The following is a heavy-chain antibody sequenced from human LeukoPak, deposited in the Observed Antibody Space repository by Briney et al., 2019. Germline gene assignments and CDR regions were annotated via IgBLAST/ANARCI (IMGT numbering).Heavy chain of an antibody. Sequence: GGSLRLSCAASGFRFSGHYMSWIRQAPGKGLEWISYITNSGDFVNYADSAKGRFTISRDNAKNSLYLQMNSLRAEDTAVYYCAREARATPDFWGQGTVVTVSS. CDR1: GFRFSGHY. CDR2: ITNSGDFV. V-gene: IGHV3-11*01. J-gene: IGHJ4*02. D-gene: IGHD1-26*01. CDR3: AREARATPDF.